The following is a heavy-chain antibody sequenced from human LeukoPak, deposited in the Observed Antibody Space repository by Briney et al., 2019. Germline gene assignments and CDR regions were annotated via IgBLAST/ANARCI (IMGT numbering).Heavy chain of an antibody. J-gene: IGHJ4*02. CDR3: ARDLYGDYVGY. V-gene: IGHV3-21*01. CDR2: ISSSSSYI. CDR1: GFTFSSYS. D-gene: IGHD4-17*01. Sequence: SGGSLRLSCAASGFTFSSYSMNWVRQAPGKGLEWVSSISSSSSYIYYADSVKGRFTISRDNAKNSLYPQMNSLRAEDTAVYYCARDLYGDYVGYWGQGTLVTVSS.